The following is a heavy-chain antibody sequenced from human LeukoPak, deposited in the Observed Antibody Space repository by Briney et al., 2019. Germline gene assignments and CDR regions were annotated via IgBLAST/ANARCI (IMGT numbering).Heavy chain of an antibody. D-gene: IGHD3-3*01. CDR3: ARDQYDTWSRRGNFDS. V-gene: IGHV3-7*03. CDR1: GFTFTTYW. CDR2: IKQDGSET. Sequence: GGSLRLSCAASGFTFTTYWMHWVRQAPGKGLEWVANIKQDGSETSYVTSVRGRFTISRDNAKNSLYLQMNSLRVEDTAVFYCARDQYDTWSRRGNFDSWGQGTLVIVSS. J-gene: IGHJ4*02.